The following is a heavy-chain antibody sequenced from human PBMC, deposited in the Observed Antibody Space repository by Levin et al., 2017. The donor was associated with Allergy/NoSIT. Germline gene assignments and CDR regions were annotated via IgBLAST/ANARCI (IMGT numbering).Heavy chain of an antibody. CDR1: GGSISNYY. Sequence: SETLSLTCTVSGGSISNYYWSWIRQSPGKGLEWIGYIYYSGSTNYNPSLESRVTISVDRSKNQFSLKLTSVTAADTAVYYCARVASGAVADWGQGTLVTVSS. CDR2: IYYSGST. J-gene: IGHJ4*02. CDR3: ARVASGAVAD. V-gene: IGHV4-59*01. D-gene: IGHD6-19*01.